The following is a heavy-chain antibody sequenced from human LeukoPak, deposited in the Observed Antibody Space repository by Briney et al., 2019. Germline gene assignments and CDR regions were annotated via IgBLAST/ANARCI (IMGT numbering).Heavy chain of an antibody. J-gene: IGHJ4*02. CDR1: GFTVANTR. Sequence: PGESLILSCVASGFTVANTRMGWVRQPPGKGLEWVSVIYRDGTTSYADSVKGRFTISGDISKNTVYLQMNNLRAEDTAIYYCIRERFGDYAENWGQGTLVTVSS. CDR2: IYRDGTT. V-gene: IGHV3-53*03. D-gene: IGHD4-17*01. CDR3: IRERFGDYAEN.